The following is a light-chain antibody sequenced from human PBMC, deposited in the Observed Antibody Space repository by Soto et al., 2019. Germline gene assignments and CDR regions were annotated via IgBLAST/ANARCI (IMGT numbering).Light chain of an antibody. Sequence: QSVLTQPPSVSGAPGQRVTISCTGSSSNIGGGYDVHWYQQLPGTAPKLLIYGNSNRPSGVPDRFSGSKYGTSSSLAITGLQADDESDYYCQSYDSSLSGLYVFGTGTKLTVL. V-gene: IGLV1-40*01. CDR2: GNS. CDR1: SSNIGGGYD. CDR3: QSYDSSLSGLYV. J-gene: IGLJ1*01.